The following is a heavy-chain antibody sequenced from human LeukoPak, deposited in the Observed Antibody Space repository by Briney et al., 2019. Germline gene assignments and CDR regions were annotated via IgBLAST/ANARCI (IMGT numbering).Heavy chain of an antibody. CDR1: GFTFSTYG. V-gene: IGHV3-30*18. Sequence: PGGPLRLSCAASGFTFSTYGMHWVRQAPGKGLEWETLISYDGSNKYYADSVKGRFTISRDNSKNTLYLQMDSLRVEDTAVYYCAKDRWAVAGFDYWGQGTLVTVSS. CDR3: AKDRWAVAGFDY. D-gene: IGHD6-19*01. J-gene: IGHJ4*02. CDR2: ISYDGSNK.